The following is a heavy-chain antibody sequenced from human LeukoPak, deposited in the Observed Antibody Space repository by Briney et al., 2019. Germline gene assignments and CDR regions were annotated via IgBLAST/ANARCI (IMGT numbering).Heavy chain of an antibody. Sequence: GASVKVSCKASGGTLSRLTISWVRQAPGQGLEWMGGILPIFGTANYAQKFQGRVTITADESTSIAYMELSSLRSEDTAVYYCARTTYYHDISGDLHYWYFDVWGRGTLVIVSS. CDR1: GGTLSRLT. D-gene: IGHD3-22*01. CDR2: ILPIFGTA. J-gene: IGHJ2*01. V-gene: IGHV1-69*13. CDR3: ARTTYYHDISGDLHYWYFDV.